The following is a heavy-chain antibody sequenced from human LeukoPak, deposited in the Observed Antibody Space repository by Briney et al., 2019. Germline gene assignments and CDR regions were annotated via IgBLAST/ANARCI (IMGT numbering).Heavy chain of an antibody. CDR3: ARDGGSGWYGEFDY. CDR2: IIPIFGTA. Sequence: EASVKVSCKASGGTFSSYAISWVRQAPGQGLEWMGGIIPIFGTANYAQKFQGRVTITADESTSTAYMELSSLRSEDTAVYYCARDGGSGWYGEFDYWGQGTLVTVSS. CDR1: GGTFSSYA. D-gene: IGHD6-19*01. J-gene: IGHJ4*02. V-gene: IGHV1-69*13.